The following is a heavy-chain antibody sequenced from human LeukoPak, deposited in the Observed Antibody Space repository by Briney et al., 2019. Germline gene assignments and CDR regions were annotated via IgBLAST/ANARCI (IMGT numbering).Heavy chain of an antibody. J-gene: IGHJ4*02. Sequence: PGGSLRLSCAASGFTFSSYEMNWVRQAPGKGLEWVSGINWNGGSTGYADSVKGRFTISRDNAKNSLYLQMNSLRAEDTALYYCARGYCSGSNCPDDGDSSIDYWGQGTLVTVSS. V-gene: IGHV3-20*04. CDR1: GFTFSSYE. CDR3: ARGYCSGSNCPDDGDSSIDY. D-gene: IGHD2-15*01. CDR2: INWNGGST.